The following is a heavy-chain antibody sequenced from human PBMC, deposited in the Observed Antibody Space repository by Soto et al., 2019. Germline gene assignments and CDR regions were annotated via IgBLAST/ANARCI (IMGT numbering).Heavy chain of an antibody. CDR2: ISYDGSNK. CDR1: GFTFSSYG. J-gene: IGHJ4*02. CDR3: AKAPLITTFGCQDY. Sequence: GGSLRLSCAASGFTFSSYGMHWVRQAPGKGLEWVAVISYDGSNKYYADSVKGRFTISRDNSKNTLYLQMNSLRAEDTAVYYCAKAPLITTFGCQDYWGQGTLVTVSS. V-gene: IGHV3-30*18. D-gene: IGHD3-3*01.